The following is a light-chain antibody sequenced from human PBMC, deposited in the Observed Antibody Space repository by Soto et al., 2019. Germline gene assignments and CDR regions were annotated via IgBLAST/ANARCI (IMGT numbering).Light chain of an antibody. J-gene: IGKJ5*01. CDR3: QQLNSYPIT. CDR1: QGISSY. V-gene: IGKV1-9*01. Sequence: DIPLTQSPSFLSASVGDRVTITCRASQGISSYLAWYQQKPGEAPNLLIYAASTLQSGVPSRFSGSGSGTAFALTISSLQPEDFATYYCQQLNSYPITFGQGTRLEIK. CDR2: AAS.